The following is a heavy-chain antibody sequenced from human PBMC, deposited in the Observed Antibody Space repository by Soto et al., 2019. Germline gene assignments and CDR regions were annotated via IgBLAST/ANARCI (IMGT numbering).Heavy chain of an antibody. Sequence: QVQLQESGPGLVKPSETLSLTSTVSGDSISGFYWSWIRQPPGKGLEWIGYINHAGSTYYSPSLLSRVTISLDSSKNQFSLILTSVSAADTAVYFCATFRRNYFDNWGQGTLVTVSS. D-gene: IGHD3-16*01. CDR2: INHAGST. V-gene: IGHV4-59*12. CDR3: ATFRRNYFDN. J-gene: IGHJ4*02. CDR1: GDSISGFY.